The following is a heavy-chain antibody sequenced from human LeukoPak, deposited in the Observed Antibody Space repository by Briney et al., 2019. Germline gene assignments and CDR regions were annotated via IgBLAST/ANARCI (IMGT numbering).Heavy chain of an antibody. D-gene: IGHD3-10*02. CDR3: ACRMFASNWFQP. V-gene: IGHV5-51*01. CDR1: GYSFIDYW. Sequence: GDSLKISCQGSGYSFIDYWIGWVRQMPGKGLEWMAVIYPGDSRTRYNPSFQGQVTISADKSINTAYLEWNSLKATDTALYYCACRMFASNWFQPWGQGTLVTVSS. J-gene: IGHJ5*02. CDR2: IYPGDSRT.